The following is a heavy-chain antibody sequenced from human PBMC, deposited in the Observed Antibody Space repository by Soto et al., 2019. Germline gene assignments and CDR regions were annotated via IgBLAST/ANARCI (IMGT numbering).Heavy chain of an antibody. V-gene: IGHV1-46*01. CDR1: GYTFTHYH. D-gene: IGHD3-22*01. J-gene: IGHJ1*01. CDR3: AREAINSSGYSRYFQN. CDR2: INPSGGST. Sequence: ASVKVSCKASGYTFTHYHVYWVRQAPRRGLEWLGMINPSGGSTTYAQNLQGRVTVTRDTSTNTVYMELSSLRSEDTAVYYCAREAINSSGYSRYFQNWGQGTLVTVSS.